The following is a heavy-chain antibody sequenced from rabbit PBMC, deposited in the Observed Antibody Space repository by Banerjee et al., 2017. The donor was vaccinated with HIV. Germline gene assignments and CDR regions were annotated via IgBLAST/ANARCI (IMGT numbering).Heavy chain of an antibody. V-gene: IGHV1S45*01. Sequence: QQQLEESGGGLVKPGASLTLTCTASGFSFSSVYWICWVRQAPGKGLEWIGCINTGSSGSTYYASWVNGRFSVSRSTSLNTVTLQMTSLTAADTATYFCARDLSTSGWSDFALWGPGTLVTVS. CDR3: ARDLSTSGWSDFAL. CDR1: GFSFSSVYW. D-gene: IGHD4-1*01. CDR2: INTGSSGST. J-gene: IGHJ4*01.